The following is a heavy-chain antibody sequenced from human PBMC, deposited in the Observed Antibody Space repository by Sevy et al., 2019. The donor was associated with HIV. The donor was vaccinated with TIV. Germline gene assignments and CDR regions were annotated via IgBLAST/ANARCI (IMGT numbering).Heavy chain of an antibody. V-gene: IGHV3-21*01. Sequence: GSLRLSCAASGFTFSSYSMNWVRQAPGKGLEWVSSISSSSSYIYYADSVKGRFTISRDNAKNSLYLQMNSLRAEDTAVYYCARSPDYGGNSGAFDIWGQGTMVTVSS. J-gene: IGHJ3*02. D-gene: IGHD4-17*01. CDR3: ARSPDYGGNSGAFDI. CDR2: ISSSSSYI. CDR1: GFTFSSYS.